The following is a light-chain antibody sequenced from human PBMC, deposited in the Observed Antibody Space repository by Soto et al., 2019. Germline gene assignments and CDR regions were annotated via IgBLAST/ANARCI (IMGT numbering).Light chain of an antibody. V-gene: IGKV1-5*03. CDR2: KAS. Sequence: MTQSPATLSGSVGDRVTITCRASQTISSWLAWYQQKPGKAPKLLIYKASTLKSGVPSRFSGSGSGTEFTLTISSLQSEDFAVYYCQHYKTWPLAFGGGTKVDI. CDR1: QTISSW. CDR3: QHYKTWPLA. J-gene: IGKJ4*01.